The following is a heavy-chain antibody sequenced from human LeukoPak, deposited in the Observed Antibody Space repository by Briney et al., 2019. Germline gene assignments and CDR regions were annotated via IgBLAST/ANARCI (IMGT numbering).Heavy chain of an antibody. V-gene: IGHV1-8*01. CDR1: GYTFTSYD. CDR3: ARGTPLGCSGGSCYSSGV. D-gene: IGHD2-15*01. J-gene: IGHJ6*02. CDR2: MNPNSGNT. Sequence: ASVKVSCKASGYTFTSYDINWVRQATGQGLERMGWMNPNSGNTGYAQKFQGRVTMTRNTSISTAYMELSSLRSEDTAVYYCARGTPLGCSGGSCYSSGVWGQGTTVTVSS.